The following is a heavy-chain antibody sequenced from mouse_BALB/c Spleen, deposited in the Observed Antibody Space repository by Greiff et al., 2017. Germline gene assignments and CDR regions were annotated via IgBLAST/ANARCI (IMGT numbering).Heavy chain of an antibody. V-gene: IGHV1S29*02. CDR3: ASLYYGYDPVAY. Sequence: EVKLVESGPELVKPGASVKISCKASGYTFTDYNMHWVKQSHGKSLEWIGYIYPYNGGTGYNQKFKSKATLTVDNSSSTAYMELRSLTSEDSAVYYCASLYYGYDPVAYWGQGTLVTVSA. J-gene: IGHJ3*01. D-gene: IGHD2-2*01. CDR2: IYPYNGGT. CDR1: GYTFTDYN.